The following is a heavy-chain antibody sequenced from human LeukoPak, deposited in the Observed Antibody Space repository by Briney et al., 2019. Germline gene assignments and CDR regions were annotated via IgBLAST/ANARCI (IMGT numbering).Heavy chain of an antibody. J-gene: IGHJ4*02. CDR2: IKQDGSEK. Sequence: GGSLRLSCAASGFTFSSYWMSWVRQAPGKGLEWVANIKQDGSEKYYVDSVKGRFTISRDNAKNSLYLQMNSLRAEDTAVYYCARVGEYQLLYYFDYWGQGTLVTVSS. CDR1: GFTFSSYW. D-gene: IGHD2-2*01. V-gene: IGHV3-7*01. CDR3: ARVGEYQLLYYFDY.